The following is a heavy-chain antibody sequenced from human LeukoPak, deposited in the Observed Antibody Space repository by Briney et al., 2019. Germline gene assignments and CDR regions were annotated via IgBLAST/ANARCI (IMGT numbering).Heavy chain of an antibody. Sequence: GGSLRLSCAASGFTFSSHWMHWVRQAPGKGLVWVSRINSDGSNTSYADSVKGRFTFSRDNAKNTLYLQINSLRAEDTAVYYCARDDRSGYFDYWGQGALVTVSS. CDR3: ARDDRSGYFDY. D-gene: IGHD3-22*01. J-gene: IGHJ4*02. CDR2: INSDGSNT. CDR1: GFTFSSHW. V-gene: IGHV3-74*01.